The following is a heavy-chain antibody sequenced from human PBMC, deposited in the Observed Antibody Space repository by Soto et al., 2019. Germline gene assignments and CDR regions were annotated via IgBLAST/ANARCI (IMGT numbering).Heavy chain of an antibody. CDR1: GGSISSYY. V-gene: IGHV4-59*01. D-gene: IGHD2-2*01. Sequence: SETLSLTCTVSGGSISSYYWSWIRQPPGKGLEWIGYIYYSGSTNYNPSLKSRVTISVDTSKSQFSLKLSSVTAADTAVYYCARNRLGYCISTSCYGDYGMDVWGQGTTVTVSS. J-gene: IGHJ6*02. CDR3: ARNRLGYCISTSCYGDYGMDV. CDR2: IYYSGST.